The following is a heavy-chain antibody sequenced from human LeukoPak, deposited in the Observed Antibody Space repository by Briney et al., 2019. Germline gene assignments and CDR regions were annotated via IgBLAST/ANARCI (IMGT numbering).Heavy chain of an antibody. CDR1: GGSISSYY. J-gene: IGHJ4*02. V-gene: IGHV4-59*08. Sequence: SETLSLTCTVSGGSISSYYWSWIRQPPGKGLEWIGNIYYSGSTNYNPSLKSRVTISVDTSKNQFTLKLKSVTAADTAVYYCARKGLRLLDWLSEYFFDYWGQGTLVTVSS. D-gene: IGHD3-3*01. CDR3: ARKGLRLLDWLSEYFFDY. CDR2: IYYSGST.